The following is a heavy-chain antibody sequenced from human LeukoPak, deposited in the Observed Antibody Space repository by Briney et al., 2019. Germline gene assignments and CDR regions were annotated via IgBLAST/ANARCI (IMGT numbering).Heavy chain of an antibody. V-gene: IGHV4-39*01. CDR1: GGSISSSSYY. CDR3: ARTTMVRGTYYMDV. Sequence: SETLSLTCTVSGGSISSSSYYWGWIRQPPGKGLEWIGSIYYSGSPYYNPSLKSRVTISVDTSKKQFSLKLSSVTAADTAVYYCARTTMVRGTYYMDVWGKGTTVTISS. CDR2: IYYSGSP. D-gene: IGHD3-10*01. J-gene: IGHJ6*03.